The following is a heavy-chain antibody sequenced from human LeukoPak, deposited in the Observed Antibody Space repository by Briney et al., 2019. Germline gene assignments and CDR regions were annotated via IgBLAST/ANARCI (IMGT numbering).Heavy chain of an antibody. CDR1: GFTFSSYE. CDR3: ARHGYSGYGGFDY. V-gene: IGHV3-48*03. D-gene: IGHD5-12*01. CDR2: ISSSGSTI. J-gene: IGHJ4*02. Sequence: GGSLRLSCAAAGFTFSSYEMNWVRQAPGKGLEWVSYISSSGSTIYYADSVKGRFTISRDNAKNSLYLQMNSLRAEDTAVHYCARHGYSGYGGFDYWGQGTLVTVSS.